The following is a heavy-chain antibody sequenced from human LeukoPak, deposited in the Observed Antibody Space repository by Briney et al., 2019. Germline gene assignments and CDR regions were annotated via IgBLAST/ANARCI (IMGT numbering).Heavy chain of an antibody. V-gene: IGHV4-34*01. J-gene: IGHJ4*02. CDR1: GGSFSGYY. CDR3: ARDRRYFDWLPLDY. D-gene: IGHD3-9*01. CDR2: INHSGST. Sequence: SETLSLTCAVYGGSFSGYYWSWIRQPPGKGLEWIGEINHSGSTNYNPSLKSRVTISVDTSKNQFSLKLSSVTAADTAVYYCARDRRYFDWLPLDYWGQGTLVTVSS.